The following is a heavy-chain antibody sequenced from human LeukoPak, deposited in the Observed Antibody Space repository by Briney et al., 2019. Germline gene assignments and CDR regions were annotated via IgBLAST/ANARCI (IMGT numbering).Heavy chain of an antibody. D-gene: IGHD6-19*01. CDR3: ARDLGVAVAGYGFDY. Sequence: ASVKVSCKASGYTFTSYYMHWVRQAPGQGLEWMGIINPSGGITSYAQKFQGRVTMTRDMSTSTVYMELSSLRSEDTAVYYCARDLGVAVAGYGFDYWGQGTLVTVSS. CDR2: INPSGGIT. CDR1: GYTFTSYY. J-gene: IGHJ4*02. V-gene: IGHV1-46*01.